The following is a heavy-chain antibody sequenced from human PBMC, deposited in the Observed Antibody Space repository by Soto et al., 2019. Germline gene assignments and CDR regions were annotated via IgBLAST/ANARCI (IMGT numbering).Heavy chain of an antibody. Sequence: SETLSLTCTVSSDSISNYYLSWIRQPPGKGLEWIGYIHSSGSTDYNPSLKSRVSISGDTSKSQFSLKLSSVNAADTAVYFCARLFNEAWYLDLWGQGSLVTVSS. CDR2: IHSSGST. CDR1: SDSISNYY. CDR3: ARLFNEAWYLDL. D-gene: IGHD6-13*01. J-gene: IGHJ5*02. V-gene: IGHV4-59*01.